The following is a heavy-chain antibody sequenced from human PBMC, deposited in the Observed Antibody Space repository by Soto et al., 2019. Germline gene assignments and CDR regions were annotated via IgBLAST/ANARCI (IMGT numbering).Heavy chain of an antibody. D-gene: IGHD3-22*01. CDR2: INDSGST. V-gene: IGHV4-34*01. Sequence: KTSETLSLTCAVYGGSFSGYYWSWIRQPPGKGLDWIGEINDSGSTNYNPSLKSRVTISVDTSRNQFSLKLSSVTAADTAVYYCARRGDYFDSSGDALDIWGQGTMVTVSS. J-gene: IGHJ3*02. CDR3: ARRGDYFDSSGDALDI. CDR1: GGSFSGYY.